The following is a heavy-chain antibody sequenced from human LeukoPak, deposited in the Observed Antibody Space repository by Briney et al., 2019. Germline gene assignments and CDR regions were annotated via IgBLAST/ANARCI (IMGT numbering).Heavy chain of an antibody. D-gene: IGHD3-22*01. V-gene: IGHV3-21*01. Sequence: GGSLRLSCAASGFTFSSYSMNWVRQAPGKGLEWVSSISSSSSYIYYADSVKGRFTISRDNAKNSLYLQMNSLRAEDTAVYYCARDGSYYYDSSGSPDYWGQGTLVTVSS. CDR2: ISSSSSYI. CDR1: GFTFSSYS. J-gene: IGHJ4*02. CDR3: ARDGSYYYDSSGSPDY.